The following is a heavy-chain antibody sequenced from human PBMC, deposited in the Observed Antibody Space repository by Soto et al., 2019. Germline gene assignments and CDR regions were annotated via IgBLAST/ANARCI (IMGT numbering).Heavy chain of an antibody. CDR2: ISSNGGNK. V-gene: IGHV3-64*01. Sequence: PGESLRISCAASGFTFSSYGMHWVRQAPGKGLEYVSAISSNGGNKYYANSVKGRFTISRDNSKNTLYLQMGSLRADDMAVYYCARGHIAARTVPFDIWGQGTMVTVSS. CDR1: GFTFSSYG. CDR3: ARGHIAARTVPFDI. J-gene: IGHJ3*02. D-gene: IGHD6-6*01.